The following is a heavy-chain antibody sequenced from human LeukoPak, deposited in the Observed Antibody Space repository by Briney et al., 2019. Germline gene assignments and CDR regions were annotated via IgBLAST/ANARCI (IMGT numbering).Heavy chain of an antibody. D-gene: IGHD3-22*01. Sequence: PSETLSLTCTVSGGSVSSGSYYWSWIRQPPGKGLEWIGYIYYSGSTNYNPSLKSRVTISVDTSKNQFSLKLSSVTAADTAVYYCARGIYDSSGYFFLFDYWGQGTLVTVSS. CDR2: IYYSGST. V-gene: IGHV4-61*01. CDR1: GGSVSSGSYY. CDR3: ARGIYDSSGYFFLFDY. J-gene: IGHJ4*02.